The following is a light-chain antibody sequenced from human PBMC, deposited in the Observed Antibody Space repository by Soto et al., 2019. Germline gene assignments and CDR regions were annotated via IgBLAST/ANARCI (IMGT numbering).Light chain of an antibody. J-gene: IGKJ1*01. V-gene: IGKV3-15*01. CDR3: QQYNSWFRT. Sequence: EIVMTQSPATLSVSPGERATLSCRASQSVSSNLAWYQQKPGQAPRILIYGAATRATGIPARFSGSGSGTEFTLTISSLQPEDFAVYYCQQYNSWFRTFGQGTKVEIK. CDR2: GAA. CDR1: QSVSSN.